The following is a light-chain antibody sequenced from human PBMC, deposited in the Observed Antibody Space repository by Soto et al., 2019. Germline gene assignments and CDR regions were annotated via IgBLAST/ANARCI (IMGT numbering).Light chain of an antibody. J-gene: IGKJ1*01. Sequence: EIVLTQSPGTLSLSPGERASLSCRASQSVRSSSLAWYQQKPGQPPRLLIYGASSRATGIPDRLSGSGSGTDFTLTISRLEPEDFAVYFCQQYGDSPDTDRWTFGPGT. CDR1: QSVRSSS. CDR2: GAS. CDR3: QQYGDSPDTDRWT. V-gene: IGKV3-20*01.